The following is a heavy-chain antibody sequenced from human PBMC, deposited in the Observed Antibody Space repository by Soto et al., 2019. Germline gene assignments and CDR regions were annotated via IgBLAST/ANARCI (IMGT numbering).Heavy chain of an antibody. CDR1: GGSISSSSYY. CDR3: ARRFTMVRGEKDWFDP. D-gene: IGHD3-10*01. J-gene: IGHJ5*02. CDR2: IYYSGST. V-gene: IGHV4-39*01. Sequence: SETLSLTCTVSGGSISSSSYYWGWIRQPPGKGLEWIGSIYYSGSTYYNPSLKSRVTISVDTSKNQFSLKLSSGTAADTAVYYCARRFTMVRGEKDWFDPWGQGTLVTVSS.